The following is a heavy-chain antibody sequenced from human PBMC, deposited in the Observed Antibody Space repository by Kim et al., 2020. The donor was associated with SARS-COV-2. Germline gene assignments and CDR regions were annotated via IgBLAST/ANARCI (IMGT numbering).Heavy chain of an antibody. CDR1: GYSFTKYP. D-gene: IGHD1-26*01. CDR3: ARGRGKSREHALCTF. V-gene: IGHV1-3*04. Sequence: ASVKVSCKASGYSFTKYPMHWVRQAPGQRPEWMGWINTDNGKTKYSEIFQGRLNITRDTSATTVHMELSGLRREDTGVYYCARGRGKSREHALCTFWGQGSPVTVSA. J-gene: IGHJ4*02. CDR2: INTDNGKT.